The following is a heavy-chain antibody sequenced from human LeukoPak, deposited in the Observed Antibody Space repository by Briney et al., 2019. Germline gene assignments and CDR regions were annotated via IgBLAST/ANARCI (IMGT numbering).Heavy chain of an antibody. CDR2: ISAYNGNT. J-gene: IGHJ4*02. CDR1: GYTFTSYD. Sequence: ASVKVSCKASGYTFTSYDINWVRQATGQGLEWMGWISAYNGNTNYAQKLQGRVTMTTDTSTSTAYMELRSLRSDDTAVYYCARVGYCGGDCYRLATIPFDYWGQGTLVTVSS. D-gene: IGHD2-21*02. CDR3: ARVGYCGGDCYRLATIPFDY. V-gene: IGHV1-18*01.